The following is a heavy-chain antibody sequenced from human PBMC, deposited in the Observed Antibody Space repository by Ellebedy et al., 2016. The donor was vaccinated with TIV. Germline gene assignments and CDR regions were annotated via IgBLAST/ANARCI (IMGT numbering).Heavy chain of an antibody. CDR2: VSVTDSGT. V-gene: IGHV3-23*01. CDR1: GFTVNSYD. Sequence: GESLKISXAASGFTVNSYDMTWVRQAPGKGLEWVSGVSVTDSGTYYADSVRGRFTISRDNSKNTLFLQMNSLRAEDTAVYYCVRLVATGIMVRGYLDYWGQGTLVTVSS. D-gene: IGHD1-1*01. CDR3: VRLVATGIMVRGYLDY. J-gene: IGHJ4*02.